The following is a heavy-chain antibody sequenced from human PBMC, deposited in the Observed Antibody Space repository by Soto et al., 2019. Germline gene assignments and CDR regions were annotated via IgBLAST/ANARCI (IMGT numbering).Heavy chain of an antibody. Sequence: QVQLQESGPGLVKPSETLSLTCTVSGGSVSSGTYYWSWIRQSPGKGLELIGYIYHSGSTNYNPSLKSRVTISVDTSMNQFSLRLNSVTTADTAVYYCAREPIWLQSGAFDIWGQGTMVTVSS. V-gene: IGHV4-61*01. D-gene: IGHD5-12*01. CDR1: GGSVSSGTYY. J-gene: IGHJ3*02. CDR3: AREPIWLQSGAFDI. CDR2: IYHSGST.